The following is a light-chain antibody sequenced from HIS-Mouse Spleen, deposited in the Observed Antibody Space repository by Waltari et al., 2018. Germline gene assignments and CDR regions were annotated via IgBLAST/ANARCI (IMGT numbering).Light chain of an antibody. CDR2: EVS. V-gene: IGLV2-18*02. J-gene: IGLJ1*01. CDR1: SSYVGSYNR. CDR3: SSYTSSSTV. Sequence: QSALTQPPSVSGSPGQSVTISCTGTSSYVGSYNRVSWYQQPPGTAPKLMIYEVSNRPSGVPDRFSGSKSGNTASLTISGLQAEDEADYYCSSYTSSSTVFGTGTKVTVL.